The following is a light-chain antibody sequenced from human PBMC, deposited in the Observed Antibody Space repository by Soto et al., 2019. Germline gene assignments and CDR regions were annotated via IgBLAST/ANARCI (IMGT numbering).Light chain of an antibody. J-gene: IGKJ1*01. CDR2: DAS. Sequence: DIRMTQSPSTLSASVGDRVTITCRASQGISGWLAWYQQKPGKAPKLLIYDASSLESGVPSRLSGSGSGTEFTLTISSMRPDDFATYYCQQYNSHWTFGHGTQVDIK. V-gene: IGKV1-5*01. CDR3: QQYNSHWT. CDR1: QGISGW.